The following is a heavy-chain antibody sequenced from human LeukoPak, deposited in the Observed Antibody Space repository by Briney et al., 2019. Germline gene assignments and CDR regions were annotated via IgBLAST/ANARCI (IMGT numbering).Heavy chain of an antibody. D-gene: IGHD2-2*01. J-gene: IGHJ3*02. CDR2: ISTAGDP. V-gene: IGHV3-13*05. CDR1: GFTFSSYD. Sequence: GGSLRLSCTASGFTFSSYDMHWVRQDKGKGLEWVSAISTAGDPYYLGSVKGRFTISRENAKNSFYLQMNSLRAGDTAVYYCAGQARPGSAEGAFDIWGQGTMVTVSS. CDR3: AGQARPGSAEGAFDI.